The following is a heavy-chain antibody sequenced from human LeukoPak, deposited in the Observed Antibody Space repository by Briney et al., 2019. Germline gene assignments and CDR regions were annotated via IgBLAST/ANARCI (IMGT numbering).Heavy chain of an antibody. V-gene: IGHV6-1*01. CDR3: ATQLIIESGGLDV. CDR1: GDSVSSNSAA. D-gene: IGHD3-9*01. J-gene: IGHJ6*02. Sequence: SQTLSLTCAISGDSVSSNSAAWNWIRQSPSRGLEWLGRTYYRSKWYHDYAVSVKSRITIHPDTSTNQFSLQLNSVTPEDTAVYYCATQLIIESGGLDVWGQGTMVTVSS. CDR2: TYYRSKWYH.